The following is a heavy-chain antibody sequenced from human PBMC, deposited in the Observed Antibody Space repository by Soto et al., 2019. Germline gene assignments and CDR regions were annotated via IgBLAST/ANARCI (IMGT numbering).Heavy chain of an antibody. D-gene: IGHD2-15*01. CDR2: IIPIFGTA. Sequence: SVKVSCKASGGTFSSYAISWVRQPPGQGLEWMGGIIPIFGTANYAQKFQGRVTITADESTSTAYMELSSLRSEDTAVYYCARFLLGYCSGGSCYSRHDAFDIWGQGTMGT. V-gene: IGHV1-69*13. CDR3: ARFLLGYCSGGSCYSRHDAFDI. CDR1: GGTFSSYA. J-gene: IGHJ3*02.